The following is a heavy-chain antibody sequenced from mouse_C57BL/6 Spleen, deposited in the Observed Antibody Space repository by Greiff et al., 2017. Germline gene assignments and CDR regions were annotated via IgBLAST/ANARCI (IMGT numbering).Heavy chain of an antibody. J-gene: IGHJ1*03. D-gene: IGHD6-1*01. CDR1: GFTFSSYT. CDR3: ARQGASAYWYFDV. V-gene: IGHV5-9*01. Sequence: EVQRVESGGGLVKPGGSLKLSCAASGFTFSSYTMSWVRQTPEKRLEWVATISGGGGNTYYPDSVKGRFTISRDNAKNTLYLQMSSLRSEDTALYYCARQGASAYWYFDVWGTGTTVTVSS. CDR2: ISGGGGNT.